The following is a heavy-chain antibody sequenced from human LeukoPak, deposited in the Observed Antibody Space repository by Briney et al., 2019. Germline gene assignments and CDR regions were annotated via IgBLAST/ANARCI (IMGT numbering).Heavy chain of an antibody. J-gene: IGHJ5*02. Sequence: SETLSLTCAVYGGSFSGYYWSWIRQPPGKGLEWIGEINHSGSTNYNPSLKSRVTISVDTSKNQFSLKLSSVTAADTAVYYCARHWGGHSGTYSNWFDPWGQGTQVTVSS. CDR3: ARHWGGHSGTYSNWFDP. CDR2: INHSGST. CDR1: GGSFSGYY. D-gene: IGHD1-26*01. V-gene: IGHV4-34*01.